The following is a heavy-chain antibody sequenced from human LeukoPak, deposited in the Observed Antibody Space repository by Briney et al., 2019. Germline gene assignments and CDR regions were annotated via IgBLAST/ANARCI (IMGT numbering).Heavy chain of an antibody. J-gene: IGHJ4*02. Sequence: EASAKVSCKASGGTFITYGINWVRQAPGQGLEWMGGIVPMFGIANYAQKFEGRVSITTDESSTTAYMELSSLRSEDTAFYHCATTSVRDGFNYFDYWGQGTLVPVSS. V-gene: IGHV1-69*05. CDR1: GGTFITYG. CDR2: IVPMFGIA. CDR3: ATTSVRDGFNYFDY. D-gene: IGHD5-24*01.